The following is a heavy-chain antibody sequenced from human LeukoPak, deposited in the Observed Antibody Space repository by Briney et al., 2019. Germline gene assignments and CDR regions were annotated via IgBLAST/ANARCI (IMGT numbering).Heavy chain of an antibody. D-gene: IGHD3-22*01. J-gene: IGHJ4*02. CDR1: GYTFTSYG. Sequence: ASVMVSCKASGYTFTSYGISWVRQAPGQGLEWMGWISAYNGNTNYAQKLQGRVTMTTDTSTSTAYMELRSLRSDDTAVYYCARDYYDSSGYYAFFDYWGQGTLVTVSS. CDR3: ARDYYDSSGYYAFFDY. V-gene: IGHV1-18*01. CDR2: ISAYNGNT.